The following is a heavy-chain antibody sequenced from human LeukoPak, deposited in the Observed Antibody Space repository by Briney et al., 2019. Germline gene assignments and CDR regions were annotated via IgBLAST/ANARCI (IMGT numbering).Heavy chain of an antibody. CDR3: ALADIVVVPAAMPHYGMDV. D-gene: IGHD2-2*01. CDR1: GGTFSSYA. J-gene: IGHJ6*04. V-gene: IGHV1-69*06. Sequence: ASVKVSCKPSGGTFSSYAISWVRQAPGQGLEWMGGIIPIFGTANYAQKFQGRVTITADKSTSTAYMELSSLRSEDTAVYYCALADIVVVPAAMPHYGMDVWGKGTTVTVSS. CDR2: IIPIFGTA.